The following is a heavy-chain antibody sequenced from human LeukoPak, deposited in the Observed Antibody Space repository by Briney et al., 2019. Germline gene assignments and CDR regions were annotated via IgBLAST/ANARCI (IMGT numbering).Heavy chain of an antibody. CDR2: IKQDGSEI. V-gene: IGHV3-7*01. D-gene: IGHD5-24*01. CDR3: AKEGRGGYNYDY. J-gene: IGHJ4*02. Sequence: GSLRLSCAASGFTFSGFWMGWVGRAPGKGLEGVANIKQDGSEIYYVGSVKGRFTISRDNAKNALYLQMNSLRVEDTAVYYCAKEGRGGYNYDYWGQGTLLTVSS. CDR1: GFTFSGFW.